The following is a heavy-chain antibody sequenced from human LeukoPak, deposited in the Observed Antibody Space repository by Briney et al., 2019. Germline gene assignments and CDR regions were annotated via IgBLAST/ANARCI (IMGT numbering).Heavy chain of an antibody. CDR1: GGSISSSSYY. CDR3: ARIVQSNWFDP. D-gene: IGHD1-26*01. CDR2: IYYSGST. V-gene: IGHV4-39*07. J-gene: IGHJ5*02. Sequence: SETLSLTCTVSGGSISSSSYYWGWIRQPPGKGLEWIGSIYYSGSTYYNPSLKSRVTISVDTSKNQFSLKLSSVTAADTAVYYCARIVQSNWFDPWGQGTLVTVSS.